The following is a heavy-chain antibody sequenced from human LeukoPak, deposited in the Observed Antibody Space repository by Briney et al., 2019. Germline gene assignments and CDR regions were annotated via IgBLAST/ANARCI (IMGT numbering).Heavy chain of an antibody. J-gene: IGHJ4*02. Sequence: GGSLRLSCAASGFTFSSYSMNWVRQAPGKGLEWVSYISSSSSTIYYADSVKGRFTISRDNAKNSLYLQMNSLRAEDTAVYYCARAGRGSSSVRGYFDYWGQGTLVTVSS. V-gene: IGHV3-48*01. CDR3: ARAGRGSSSVRGYFDY. D-gene: IGHD6-6*01. CDR2: ISSSSSTI. CDR1: GFTFSSYS.